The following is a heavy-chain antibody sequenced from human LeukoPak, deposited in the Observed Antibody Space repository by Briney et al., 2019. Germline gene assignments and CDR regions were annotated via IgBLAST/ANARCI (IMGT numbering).Heavy chain of an antibody. CDR3: AIPSESYYYGMDV. V-gene: IGHV3-53*01. CDR1: GFTVRSNY. CDR2: IYSGGST. J-gene: IGHJ6*02. Sequence: GGPLGLSCAASGFTVRSNYMSGVRQAPGRGLEWVSVIYSGGSTYYADSVKGRFTISRDNSKNTLYLQMNSLRAEDTAVYYCAIPSESYYYGMDVWGQGTTVTVSS.